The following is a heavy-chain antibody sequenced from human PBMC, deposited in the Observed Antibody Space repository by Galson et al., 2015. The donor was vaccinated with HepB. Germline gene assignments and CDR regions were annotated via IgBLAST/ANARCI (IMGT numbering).Heavy chain of an antibody. CDR1: GFSLSTSGMC. D-gene: IGHD3-22*01. Sequence: PALVKPTQTLTLTCTFSGFSLSTSGMCVSWIRQPPGKALEWLARIDWDDDKYYSTSLKTRLTISKDTSKNQVVLTMTNMDPVDTATYYCARIHLARYDSSIGGAFDIWGQGTMVTVSS. CDR2: IDWDDDK. V-gene: IGHV2-70*11. J-gene: IGHJ3*02. CDR3: ARIHLARYDSSIGGAFDI.